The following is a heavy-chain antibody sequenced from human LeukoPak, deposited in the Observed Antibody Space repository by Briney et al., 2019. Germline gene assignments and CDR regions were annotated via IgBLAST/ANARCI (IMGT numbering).Heavy chain of an antibody. CDR1: GYTFTSYG. J-gene: IGHJ6*03. Sequence: ASVKVSCKASGYTFTSYGISWVRQAPGQGLEWMGWISAYNGNTNYAQKLQGRVTMTTDTSTSTAYMELRSLRSDDTAVYYCARDPIDIVVVPAAIQGGECYYYMDVWGKGTTVSVSS. CDR3: ARDPIDIVVVPAAIQGGECYYYMDV. V-gene: IGHV1-18*01. CDR2: ISAYNGNT. D-gene: IGHD2-2*02.